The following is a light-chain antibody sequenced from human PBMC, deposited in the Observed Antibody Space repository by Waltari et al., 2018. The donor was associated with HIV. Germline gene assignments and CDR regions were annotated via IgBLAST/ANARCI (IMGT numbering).Light chain of an antibody. Sequence: QSALAQPASVSGSPGQTVSISCTGVGSDIYKDVSCYQHRPGQTPKVIIYEVTNRPSGVSPRFSGSKSGNTASLTISGLQSEDEADYFCTSYLSSATPEFGGGTRLTVL. CDR3: TSYLSSATPE. J-gene: IGLJ3*02. CDR2: EVT. V-gene: IGLV2-14*01. CDR1: GSDIYKD.